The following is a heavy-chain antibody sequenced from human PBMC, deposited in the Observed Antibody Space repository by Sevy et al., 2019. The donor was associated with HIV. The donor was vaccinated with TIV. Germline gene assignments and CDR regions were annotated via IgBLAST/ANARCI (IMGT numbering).Heavy chain of an antibody. Sequence: GGSLRLSCAASGFTFSSYAMSWVRQAPGKGLEWVSAISATGGGTYYADSVKGRFTTSRDKSKNTLYLQMNSLRAEDTAVYYCAKGLSRQLEHWGQGTLVTVSS. CDR2: ISATGGGT. D-gene: IGHD1-1*01. J-gene: IGHJ4*02. CDR3: AKGLSRQLEH. CDR1: GFTFSSYA. V-gene: IGHV3-23*01.